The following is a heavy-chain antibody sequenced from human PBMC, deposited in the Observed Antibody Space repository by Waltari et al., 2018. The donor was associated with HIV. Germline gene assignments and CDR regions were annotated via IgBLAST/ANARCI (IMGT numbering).Heavy chain of an antibody. V-gene: IGHV4-61*02. J-gene: IGHJ4*02. CDR3: ARGRDGYNYLDY. CDR1: GGSISSGDYY. D-gene: IGHD5-12*01. CDR2: IYTSGST. Sequence: QVQLQESGPGLVKPSQTQSLTCTVSGGSISSGDYYWSWTRQPAGKGLEGIGRIYTSGSTNYNPSLKSRVTISLDTSKNQFSLKLSSVTAADTAVYYCARGRDGYNYLDYWGQGTLVTVSS.